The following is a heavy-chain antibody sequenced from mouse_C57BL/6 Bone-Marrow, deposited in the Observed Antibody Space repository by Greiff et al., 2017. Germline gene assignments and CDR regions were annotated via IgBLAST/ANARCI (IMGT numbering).Heavy chain of an antibody. V-gene: IGHV2-9-1*01. J-gene: IGHJ1*03. CDR2: IWTGGGT. CDR1: GFSLTSYA. D-gene: IGHD1-1*01. Sequence: VKLQESGPGLVAPSQSLSITCTVSGFSLTSYAISWVRQPPGKGLEWLGVIWTGGGTNYNSALKSRLSISKDNSKSQVFLKMNSLQTDDTARYYCARNWIYYYGSGYFDVWGTGTTVTVSS. CDR3: ARNWIYYYGSGYFDV.